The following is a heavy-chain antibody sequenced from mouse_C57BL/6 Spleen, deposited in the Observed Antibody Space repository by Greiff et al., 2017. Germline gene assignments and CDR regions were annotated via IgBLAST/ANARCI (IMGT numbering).Heavy chain of an antibody. Sequence: VKLMESGPELVKPGASVKISCKASGYAFSSSWMNWVKQRPGKGLEWIGRIYPGDGDTNYNGKFKGKATLTADKSSSTAYMQLSSLTSEDSAVYFCAREEGYAMDYWGQGTSVTGSS. J-gene: IGHJ4*01. CDR1: GYAFSSSW. V-gene: IGHV1-82*01. CDR3: AREEGYAMDY. CDR2: IYPGDGDT.